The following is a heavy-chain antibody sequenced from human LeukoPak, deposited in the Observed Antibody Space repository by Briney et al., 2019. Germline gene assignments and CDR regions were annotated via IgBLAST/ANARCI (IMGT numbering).Heavy chain of an antibody. Sequence: PGGSLRLSCAASGFTFSSYWMHWVRQAPGKGPVWVSHINGDGSVTGYADSVKGRFTISRDNARNTLYVQMNSLRAEDTAVYYCAILIAVPGGFDNWGQGTLVTVAS. J-gene: IGHJ4*02. D-gene: IGHD6-19*01. CDR1: GFTFSSYW. CDR3: AILIAVPGGFDN. V-gene: IGHV3-74*01. CDR2: INGDGSVT.